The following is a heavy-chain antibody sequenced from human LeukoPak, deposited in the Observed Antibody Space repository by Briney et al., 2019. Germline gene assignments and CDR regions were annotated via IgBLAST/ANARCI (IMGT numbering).Heavy chain of an antibody. CDR2: IYDYWRT. CDR3: ARHGSSYPFAP. CDR1: RGSISTYY. D-gene: IGHD6-13*01. V-gene: IGHV4-59*08. J-gene: IGHJ5*02. Sequence: SETLSLTCTVSRGSISTYYRSWIRQPPGKGLEWIGYIYDYWRTIINPSLKSRITISNDTSKIQFSVRLISVTAADSAVYYCARHGSSYPFAPWGQGTLVTVSS.